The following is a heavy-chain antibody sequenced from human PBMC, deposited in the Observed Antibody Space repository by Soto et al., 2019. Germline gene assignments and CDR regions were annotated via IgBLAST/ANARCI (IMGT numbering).Heavy chain of an antibody. V-gene: IGHV4-4*02. D-gene: IGHD3-10*01. Sequence: SETLSLTCAVSSGSISSSNWWSWVRQPPGKGLEWIGEIYHSGSTNYNPSLKSRVTISVDKSKNQFSLKLSSVTAADTAVYYCARSGSGPHNWFDPWGQGTLVTVSS. CDR1: SGSISSSNW. CDR3: ARSGSGPHNWFDP. J-gene: IGHJ5*02. CDR2: IYHSGST.